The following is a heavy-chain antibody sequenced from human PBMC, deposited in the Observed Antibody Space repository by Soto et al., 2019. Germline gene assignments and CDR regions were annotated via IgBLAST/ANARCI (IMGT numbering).Heavy chain of an antibody. D-gene: IGHD2-15*01. CDR1: GFIFSSYG. CDR3: ARDDIGDPNALDV. J-gene: IGHJ3*01. CDR2: IWSHGREK. Sequence: ESGGGVVQPGTSLRLSCAASGFIFSSYGMHWVRRAPGKGLERVAAIWSHGREKRDADSVKGRFTISRDNSKNTLYLEMNSLRDEDTGLYFCARDDIGDPNALDVWGQGTMVTVSS. V-gene: IGHV3-33*01.